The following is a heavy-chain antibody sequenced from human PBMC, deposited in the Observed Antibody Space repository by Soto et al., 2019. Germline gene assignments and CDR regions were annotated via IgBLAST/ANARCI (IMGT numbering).Heavy chain of an antibody. V-gene: IGHV4-4*02. CDR3: VREADETPIVPAPWLV. Sequence: SETLSLTCAVSGGSISSSHWWGWVRQAPGKGLEWIGEIYHSGITNYNPSLKSRITMSVDKSKNQFSLNLSSVTAAETAVYYCVREADETPIVPAPWLVWGRGTLVTLSS. CDR2: IYHSGIT. D-gene: IGHD2-2*01. CDR1: GGSISSSHW. J-gene: IGHJ1*01.